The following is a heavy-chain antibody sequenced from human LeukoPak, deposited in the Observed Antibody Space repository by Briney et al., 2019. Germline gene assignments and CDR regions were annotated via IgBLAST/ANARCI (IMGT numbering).Heavy chain of an antibody. Sequence: PGGSLRLSCAASGFTFDDYGMNWARQAPGKGLEWVSRINWDGGSTGYADSVKGRFTISRDNAKNFLYLQMNSLRAEDTALYYCARTVSSAGWSDDAFDIWGQGTMVTVSS. D-gene: IGHD6-19*01. V-gene: IGHV3-20*04. CDR1: GFTFDDYG. CDR2: INWDGGST. CDR3: ARTVSSAGWSDDAFDI. J-gene: IGHJ3*02.